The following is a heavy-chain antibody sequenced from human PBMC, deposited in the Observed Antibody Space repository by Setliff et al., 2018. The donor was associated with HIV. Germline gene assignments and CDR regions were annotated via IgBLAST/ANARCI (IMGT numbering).Heavy chain of an antibody. CDR2: IYTSGST. V-gene: IGHV4-4*08. Sequence: SETLSLTCTVSGGSISSYSWSWIRQPPGKGPEWIGYIYTSGSTNYNPSLKSRVTISVDTSENQFSLKLTSVTAADTAMYFCARDATSEGYMDVWGKGTTVTVSS. CDR1: GGSISSYS. J-gene: IGHJ6*03. CDR3: ARDATSEGYMDV.